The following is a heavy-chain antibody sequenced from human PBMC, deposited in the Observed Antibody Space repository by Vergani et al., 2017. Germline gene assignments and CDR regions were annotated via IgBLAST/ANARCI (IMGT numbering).Heavy chain of an antibody. J-gene: IGHJ5*02. CDR1: GFTFSSYA. V-gene: IGHV3-23*01. D-gene: IGHD1-7*01. CDR3: AKYLELQP. CDR2: ISGSGGST. Sequence: EVQLLESGGGLVQPGGSLILSCTASGFTFSSYAMSGVRQAPGKGLEWVSAISGSGGSTYYADSVKGRFTISRDNSKNTQYLQMNSLRAEDTAVYYCAKYLELQPWGQGTLVTVSS.